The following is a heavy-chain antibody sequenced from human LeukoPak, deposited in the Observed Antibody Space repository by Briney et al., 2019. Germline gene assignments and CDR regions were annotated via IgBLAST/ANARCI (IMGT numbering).Heavy chain of an antibody. Sequence: PSETLSLTCAVSGGSISSGGYSWSWIRQPPGKGLEWIGYIYHSGSTYYNPSLKSRVTISVDRSKNQFSLKLSSVTAADTAVYYCARGPGSTSYWGQGTLVTVSS. CDR3: ARGPGSTSY. CDR1: GGSISSGGYS. D-gene: IGHD5-24*01. CDR2: IYHSGST. V-gene: IGHV4-30-2*01. J-gene: IGHJ4*02.